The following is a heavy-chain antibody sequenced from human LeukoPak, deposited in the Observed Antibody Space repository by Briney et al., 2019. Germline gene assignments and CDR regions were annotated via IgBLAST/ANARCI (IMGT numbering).Heavy chain of an antibody. CDR1: GFTFSSYS. Sequence: RGSLRLSCAASGFTFSSYSMNWVRQAPGKGLVWVSRINTDGSSTSYADSVKGRFTISRDNAKNTLYLQMNSLRAEDTAVYYCARGSSITGTTFSYYWGQGTLVTVSS. V-gene: IGHV3-74*01. D-gene: IGHD1-7*01. CDR3: ARGSSITGTTFSYY. J-gene: IGHJ4*02. CDR2: INTDGSST.